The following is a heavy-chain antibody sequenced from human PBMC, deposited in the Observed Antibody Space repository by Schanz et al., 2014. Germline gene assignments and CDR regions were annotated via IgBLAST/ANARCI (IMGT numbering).Heavy chain of an antibody. J-gene: IGHJ5*02. Sequence: QVQLVESGGGVVQPGRSLRLSCAASGFTFSSYAMHWVRQAPGKGLEWVSTIASGGSHTFYADSVTGRFTISGDNAKNSLYLQMNSLRAEDTAVYYCARDDFWSGADNRFDPWGQGTLVTVSS. D-gene: IGHD3-3*01. CDR1: GFTFSSYA. CDR2: IASGGSHT. CDR3: ARDDFWSGADNRFDP. V-gene: IGHV3-30*04.